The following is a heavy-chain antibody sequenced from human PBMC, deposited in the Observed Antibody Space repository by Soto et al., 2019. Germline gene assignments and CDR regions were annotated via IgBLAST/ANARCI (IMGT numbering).Heavy chain of an antibody. CDR3: ARDDYPYYDDSSGYHFDY. D-gene: IGHD3-22*01. Sequence: PGGSLRLSCAASGFTFSTYAMSWVRQAPGKGLEWVSAISDNGGTTYYANSVMGRFTISRDNAKNSLYLQMNSLRAEDTAVYYCARDDYPYYDDSSGYHFDYWGQGA. CDR1: GFTFSTYA. CDR2: ISDNGGTT. V-gene: IGHV3-23*01. J-gene: IGHJ4*02.